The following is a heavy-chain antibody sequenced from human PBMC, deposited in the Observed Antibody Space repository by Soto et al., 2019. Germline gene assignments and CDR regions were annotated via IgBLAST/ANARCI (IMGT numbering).Heavy chain of an antibody. Sequence: ASVKVSCKASGYTFTGYYMRWVRQAPGQGLEWMGWINPNSGGTNYAQKFQGRVTMTRDTSISTAYMELSRLRSDDTAVYYCARDYSSSSDSFGYWGQGTLVTVSS. J-gene: IGHJ4*02. CDR3: ARDYSSSSDSFGY. V-gene: IGHV1-2*02. CDR1: GYTFTGYY. CDR2: INPNSGGT. D-gene: IGHD6-6*01.